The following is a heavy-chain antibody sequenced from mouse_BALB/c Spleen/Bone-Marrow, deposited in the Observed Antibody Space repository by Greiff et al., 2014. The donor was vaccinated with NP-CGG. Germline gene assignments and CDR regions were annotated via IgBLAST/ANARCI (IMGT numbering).Heavy chain of an antibody. V-gene: IGHV7-3*02. Sequence: EVQLQQSGGGLVQPGGSLRLSRTTSGFTFTDYFMTWVRQPPGKALEWLGFIRNKPNGYTTEYNPSVKGRFTISRDNSQGILYLQMNTLRAEDSAIYYCARDYSGYFDFWGQGTTLTVSS. CDR2: IRNKPNGYTT. CDR3: ARDYSGYFDF. J-gene: IGHJ2*01. CDR1: GFTFTDYF. D-gene: IGHD5-1*01.